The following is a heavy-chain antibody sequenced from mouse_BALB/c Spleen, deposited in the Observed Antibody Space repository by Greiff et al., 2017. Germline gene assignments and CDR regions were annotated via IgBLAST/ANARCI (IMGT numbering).Heavy chain of an antibody. CDR2: ISDGGSYT. D-gene: IGHD2-2*01. CDR3: ARGGGLNPHY. V-gene: IGHV5-4*02. J-gene: IGHJ2*01. Sequence: EVMLVESGGGLVKPGGSLKLSCAASGFTFSDYYMYWVRQTPEKRLEWVATISDGGSYTYYPDSVKGRFTISRDNAKNNLYLQMSSLKSEDTAMYYCARGGGLNPHYWGQGTTLTVSS. CDR1: GFTFSDYY.